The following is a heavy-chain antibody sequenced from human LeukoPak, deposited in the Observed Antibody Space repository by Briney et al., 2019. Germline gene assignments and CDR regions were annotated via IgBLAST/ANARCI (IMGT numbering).Heavy chain of an antibody. D-gene: IGHD2-21*01. V-gene: IGHV3-30-3*01. CDR1: GFTVSGNY. CDR2: ISSDGSDK. J-gene: IGHJ6*02. Sequence: GGSLRLSCAASGFTVSGNYMSWVRQAPGKGLEWVAVISSDGSDKYYADSVKGRFTMSRDNSKNTLFLQMNSLRPEDTAVYYCARAAGTAHIYYYYGMDVWGQGTTVTVSS. CDR3: ARAAGTAHIYYYYGMDV.